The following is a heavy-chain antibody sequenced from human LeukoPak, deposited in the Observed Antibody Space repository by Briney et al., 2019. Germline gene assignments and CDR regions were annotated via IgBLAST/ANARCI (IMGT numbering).Heavy chain of an antibody. CDR1: GFTFSSYA. CDR3: AKDLRLFHANWFDP. J-gene: IGHJ5*02. Sequence: GGSLRLSCAASGFTFSSYAMRWVRQAPGKGLEWVSAISGSGGSTYYADSVKGRFTISRDNSKNTLYLQMNSLRAEDTAVYYCAKDLRLFHANWFDPWGQGTLVTVSS. D-gene: IGHD3-22*01. V-gene: IGHV3-23*01. CDR2: ISGSGGST.